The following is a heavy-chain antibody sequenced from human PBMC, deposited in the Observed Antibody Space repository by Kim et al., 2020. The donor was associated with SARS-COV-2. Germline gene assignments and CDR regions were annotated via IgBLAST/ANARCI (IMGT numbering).Heavy chain of an antibody. Sequence: GGSLRLSCAASGFTFSSYGMHWVRQAPGKGLEWVAVISYDGSNKYYADSVKGRFTISRDNSKNTLYLQMNSLRAEDTAVYYCAKDRGVTADFDYWGQGTLGTVSS. CDR3: AKDRGVTADFDY. D-gene: IGHD2-21*02. CDR2: ISYDGSNK. J-gene: IGHJ4*02. CDR1: GFTFSSYG. V-gene: IGHV3-30*18.